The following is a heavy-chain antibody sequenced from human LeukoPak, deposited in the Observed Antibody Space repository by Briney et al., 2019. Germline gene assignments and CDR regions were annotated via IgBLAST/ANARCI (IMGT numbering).Heavy chain of an antibody. V-gene: IGHV3-7*01. CDR3: ARDGGDDAFDI. J-gene: IGHJ3*02. CDR1: GFTFSSSW. Sequence: PGGSLRLSCAASGFTFSSSWMIWVRQAPGKGLEWVANIKLDGSEKHYVDSVKGRFTISRDNAKNTLYLQMNSLRAEDTAVYYCARDGGDDAFDIWGQGTMVTVSS. CDR2: IKLDGSEK. D-gene: IGHD3-10*01.